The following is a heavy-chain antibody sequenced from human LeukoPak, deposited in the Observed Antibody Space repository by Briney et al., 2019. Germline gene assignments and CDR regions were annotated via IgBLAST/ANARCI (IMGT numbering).Heavy chain of an antibody. Sequence: GGSLRLSCAASGCTFSNSAMSWVRQAPGKGLEWVSVIYSGGSTYYADSVKGRFTISRDNSKNTLYLQMNSLRAEDTAVYYCAKDGTWSSSSPVDYWGQGTLVTVSS. J-gene: IGHJ4*02. V-gene: IGHV3-23*03. CDR3: AKDGTWSSSSPVDY. CDR1: GCTFSNSA. D-gene: IGHD6-6*01. CDR2: IYSGGST.